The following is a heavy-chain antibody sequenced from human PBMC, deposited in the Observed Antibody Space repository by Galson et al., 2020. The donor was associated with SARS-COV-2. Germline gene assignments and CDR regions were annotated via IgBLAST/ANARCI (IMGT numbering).Heavy chain of an antibody. V-gene: IGHV4-30-2*01. D-gene: IGHD7-27*01. CDR3: ARDFWGAFGI. CDR2: IYHSGSA. CDR1: GGSISSGGYA. Sequence: SETLSLTCAVSGGSISSGGYAWSWIRPPPGKGLEWIGYIYHSGSAYYNPSLKSRLTLSVDRSKNQFSLELNSMTAADTAVYYCARDFWGAFGIWGQGTMVTVSS. J-gene: IGHJ3*02.